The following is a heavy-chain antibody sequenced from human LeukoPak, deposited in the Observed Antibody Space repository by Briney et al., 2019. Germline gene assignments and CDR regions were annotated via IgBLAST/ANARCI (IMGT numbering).Heavy chain of an antibody. V-gene: IGHV4-4*02. D-gene: IGHD3-3*01. Sequence: SETLSLTCAVSGGSISSSNWWSWVRQPPGKGLEWIGEIYHSGNTNYNPSLKSRVTISVDKSKNQFSLKLSSVTAADTAVYYCARRDFWSGTIDYWGQGTLVTVSS. CDR1: GGSISSSNW. CDR3: ARRDFWSGTIDY. J-gene: IGHJ4*02. CDR2: IYHSGNT.